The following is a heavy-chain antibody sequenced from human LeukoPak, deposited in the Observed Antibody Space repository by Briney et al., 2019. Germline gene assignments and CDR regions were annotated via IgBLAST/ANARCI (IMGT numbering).Heavy chain of an antibody. V-gene: IGHV4-34*01. CDR3: ARRRWYFDL. CDR1: GGSFSGYY. CDR2: INHSGST. J-gene: IGHJ2*01. Sequence: SETLSLTCAVYGGSFSGYYWSWIRQPPGKGLEWIGEINHSGSTNYNPSLKSRVTISVDTSKNQFSLKLTSVTAADTAVYYCARRRWYFDLWGRGTLVTVSS.